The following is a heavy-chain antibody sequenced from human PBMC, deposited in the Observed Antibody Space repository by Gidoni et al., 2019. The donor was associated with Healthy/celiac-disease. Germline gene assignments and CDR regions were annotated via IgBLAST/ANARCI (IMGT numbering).Heavy chain of an antibody. Sequence: QLQLQESGPGLVKPSETLSLTCTVSGGSIRSSSYYWGLIRQPPGKGLEWIGSIYYSGSTSYTPSLKSRVTISVDTSKNQFALKLSSVTAADTAVYYCAGTPQYYDFWSGYYDYWGQGTLVTVSS. CDR2: IYYSGST. CDR1: GGSIRSSSYY. V-gene: IGHV4-39*01. J-gene: IGHJ4*02. D-gene: IGHD3-3*01. CDR3: AGTPQYYDFWSGYYDY.